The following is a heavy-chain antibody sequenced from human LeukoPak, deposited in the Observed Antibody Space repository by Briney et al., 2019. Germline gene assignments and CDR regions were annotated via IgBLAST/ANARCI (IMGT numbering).Heavy chain of an antibody. V-gene: IGHV4-34*01. D-gene: IGHD2-15*01. Sequence: KPSETLSLTCAVYGGSFSGYYWSWIRQPPGKGLEWIGEINHSGSTNYNPSLKSRVTISVDTSKNQFSLRLSSVTAADTALYYCARSPGLGYSGGSCHFDYWGQGILVTVSS. J-gene: IGHJ4*02. CDR2: INHSGST. CDR3: ARSPGLGYSGGSCHFDY. CDR1: GGSFSGYY.